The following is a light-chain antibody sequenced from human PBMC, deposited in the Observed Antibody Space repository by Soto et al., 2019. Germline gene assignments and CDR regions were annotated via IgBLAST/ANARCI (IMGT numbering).Light chain of an antibody. CDR1: SSDVGRYKL. Sequence: QSALTQPASVSGSPGQSITISCTGTSSDVGRYKLVSWYQQHPGKAPKLMIYDVTNRPPGVSNRFSGSKSGNTSSLTISGLQAEDEAGYYCSSYAASSTLIFGGGTKLTGL. V-gene: IGLV2-14*03. J-gene: IGLJ2*01. CDR3: SSYAASSTLI. CDR2: DVT.